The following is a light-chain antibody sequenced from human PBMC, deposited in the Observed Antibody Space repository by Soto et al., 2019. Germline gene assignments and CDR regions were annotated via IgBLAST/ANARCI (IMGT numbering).Light chain of an antibody. J-gene: IGKJ1*01. V-gene: IGKV3-20*01. Sequence: EIVLTQSPATLSLSPGERATLSCRASLSVPKDSLAWYEQKPGQPPRLIIDFAVNRATGVPDRFIGSGSGTGFTLAIISLELEDFAVYYGHQCAHSPQTFGQGTKVEI. CDR1: LSVPKDS. CDR3: HQCAHSPQT. CDR2: FAV.